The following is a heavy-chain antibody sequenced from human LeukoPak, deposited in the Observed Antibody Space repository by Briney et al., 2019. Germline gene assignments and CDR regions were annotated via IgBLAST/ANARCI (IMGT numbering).Heavy chain of an antibody. D-gene: IGHD3-22*01. Sequence: SQTLSLTCTVSGGSISSDDYYWSWIRQPPGKGLEWIGYIYHSGSTYYNPSLKSRVTISVDRSKNQFSLKLSSVTAADTAVYYCARRRYYDSSGYLQGAFDIWGQGTMVTVSS. CDR3: ARRRYYDSSGYLQGAFDI. CDR1: GGSISSDDYY. CDR2: IYHSGST. J-gene: IGHJ3*02. V-gene: IGHV4-30-2*01.